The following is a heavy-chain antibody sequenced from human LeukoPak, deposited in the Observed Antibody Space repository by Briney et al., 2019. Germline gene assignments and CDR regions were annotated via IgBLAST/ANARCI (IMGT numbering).Heavy chain of an antibody. CDR3: ARGHTSYYDFWSGYTFDY. V-gene: IGHV4-39*07. J-gene: IGHJ4*02. CDR2: IYYSGST. D-gene: IGHD3-3*01. Sequence: SETLSLTCTVSGGSISSSSYYWGWIRQPPGKGLEWIGSIYYSGSTWSSLKSRVTISIDTSKNKFSLKLSSVTAADTALYYCARGHTSYYDFWSGYTFDYWGQGTLVTVSS. CDR1: GGSISSSSYY.